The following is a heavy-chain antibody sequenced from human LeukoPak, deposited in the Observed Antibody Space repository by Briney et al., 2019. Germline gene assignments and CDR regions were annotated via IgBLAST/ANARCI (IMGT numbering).Heavy chain of an antibody. CDR2: ISAYNGNT. V-gene: IGHV1-18*01. Sequence: ASVKVSCKASGYTFTSYGISWVRQAPGQGLEWMGWISAYNGNTNYAQTLQGRVTMTTDTYTSTAYMELRSLRSDDTAVYYCTREHSGYVDAFDIWGERTMVTVSS. J-gene: IGHJ3*02. CDR1: GYTFTSYG. CDR3: TREHSGYVDAFDI. D-gene: IGHD5-12*01.